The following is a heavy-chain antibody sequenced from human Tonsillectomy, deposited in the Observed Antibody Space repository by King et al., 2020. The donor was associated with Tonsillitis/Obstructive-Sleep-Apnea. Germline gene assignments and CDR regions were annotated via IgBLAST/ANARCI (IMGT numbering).Heavy chain of an antibody. D-gene: IGHD4-11*01. CDR2: IYYSGST. Sequence: QLQESGPGLVKPSETLSLTCTVSNGSISSGNYFWGWIRQPTGKGLEWIGNIYYSGSTYYKPSLKSRVTISVDTSKNQFSLKLSSVTAADTAVYYCAMHGSATVLSPFDYWGQGTLVTVSS. J-gene: IGHJ4*02. CDR3: AMHGSATVLSPFDY. V-gene: IGHV4-39*01. CDR1: NGSISSGNYF.